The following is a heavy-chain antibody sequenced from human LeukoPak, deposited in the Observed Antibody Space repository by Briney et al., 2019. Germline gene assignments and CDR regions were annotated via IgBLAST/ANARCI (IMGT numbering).Heavy chain of an antibody. V-gene: IGHV3-21*01. CDR2: ISSTSSYI. Sequence: GGSLRLSCEGSGFSFNGYAMSWVRQAPGEGLEWVSSISSTSSYIYYADSVKGRFTISRDNAKNSLYLQMNSLRPEDTAVYYRGLDYYYYNGMDFWGQGTTVTVSS. J-gene: IGHJ6*02. CDR1: GFSFNGYA. CDR3: GLDYYYYNGMDF.